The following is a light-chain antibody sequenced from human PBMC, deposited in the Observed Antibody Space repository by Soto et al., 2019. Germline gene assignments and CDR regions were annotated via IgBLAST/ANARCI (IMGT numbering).Light chain of an antibody. CDR1: QSVSSSY. Sequence: VLSQSPGTLSLSPGERATLSCRASQSVSSSYLAWYQQKPGQAPKVLIYRASSRATGIPDRFSGSGSGTDFTLTISRLEPEDFAVYYCQQYGSLSWTFGQGTKV. V-gene: IGKV3-20*01. J-gene: IGKJ1*01. CDR3: QQYGSLSWT. CDR2: RAS.